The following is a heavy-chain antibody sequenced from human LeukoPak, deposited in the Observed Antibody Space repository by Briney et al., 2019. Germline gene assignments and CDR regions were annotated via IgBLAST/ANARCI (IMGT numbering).Heavy chain of an antibody. CDR2: INPNSGGT. Sequence: ASVRVSCKASGYTFTGYYMHWVRQAPGQGLEWMGWINPNSGGTNYAQKFQGRVTMTRDTSISTAYMELSRLRSDDTAVYYCASYGSGSSSEGYYYYYYMDVWGKGTTVTISS. D-gene: IGHD3-10*01. V-gene: IGHV1-2*02. J-gene: IGHJ6*03. CDR3: ASYGSGSSSEGYYYYYYMDV. CDR1: GYTFTGYY.